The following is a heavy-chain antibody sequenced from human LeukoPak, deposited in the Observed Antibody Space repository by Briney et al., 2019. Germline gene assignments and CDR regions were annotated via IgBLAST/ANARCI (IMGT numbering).Heavy chain of an antibody. CDR3: ARDRGSYFSYGMDV. D-gene: IGHD1-26*01. CDR1: GFTFSNYA. CDR2: INWNGDRT. Sequence: GGSLRLSCAASGFTFSNYAMNWVRQAPGKGLEWVSGINWNGDRTGYADSEKGRFTISRDNAKNSLYLQMNSLRAEDTALYYCARDRGSYFSYGMDVWGQGTTVAVSS. V-gene: IGHV3-20*04. J-gene: IGHJ6*02.